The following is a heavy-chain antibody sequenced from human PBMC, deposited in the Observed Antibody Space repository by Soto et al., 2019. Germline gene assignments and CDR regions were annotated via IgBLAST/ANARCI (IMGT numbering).Heavy chain of an antibody. CDR1: GFTFSSYW. CDR2: VKGDGSST. CDR3: ARGGPYSSSEVDY. D-gene: IGHD6-6*01. Sequence: EVQLVESGGGLVQPGGSLRLSCAASGFTFSSYWMHWVRQAPGKVLVWVSRVKGDGSSTSYADSVKGRCTMSRDNAKTTLDLQNNSLRGEDTAVYYCARGGPYSSSEVDYWGQGTLVSVSS. J-gene: IGHJ4*02. V-gene: IGHV3-74*01.